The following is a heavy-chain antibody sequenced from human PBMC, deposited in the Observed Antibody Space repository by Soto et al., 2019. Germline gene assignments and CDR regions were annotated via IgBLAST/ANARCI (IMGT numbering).Heavy chain of an antibody. Sequence: GGSLRLSCAASGFIFSNFAMSWVRQAPGKGLEWVSAISGSGGSTYYADSVKGRFTISRDNSKNTLYLQMNSLRAEDTALYYCSKDRAPSDVWGQGTTVTVSS. CDR1: GFIFSNFA. CDR2: ISGSGGST. J-gene: IGHJ6*02. CDR3: SKDRAPSDV. V-gene: IGHV3-23*01.